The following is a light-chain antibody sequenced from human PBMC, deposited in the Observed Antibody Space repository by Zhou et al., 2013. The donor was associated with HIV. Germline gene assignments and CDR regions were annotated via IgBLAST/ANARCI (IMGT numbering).Light chain of an antibody. CDR1: QSVSSY. CDR2: DVS. Sequence: EIVLTQSPGTLSLSPGERATLSCRASQSVSSYLAWYQHKPGQAPRLLIHDVSNRATGIPARFSGSGSGTDFTLTISSLEPEDFATYYCQHRSNWPLFTFGPGTKVEIK. V-gene: IGKV3-11*01. J-gene: IGKJ3*01. CDR3: QHRSNWPLFT.